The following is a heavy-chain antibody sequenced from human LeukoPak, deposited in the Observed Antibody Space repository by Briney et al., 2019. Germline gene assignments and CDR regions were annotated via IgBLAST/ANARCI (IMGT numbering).Heavy chain of an antibody. CDR1: GGSISSHY. V-gene: IGHV4-59*11. Sequence: SETLSLTCTVSGGSISSHYWSWIRQPPGKGLEWIGYIYYSGSTNYNPSLKSRVTISVDTSKNQFSLKLSSVTAADTAVYYCARVPLRFLEWLSPNVYMDVWGKGTTVTVSS. J-gene: IGHJ6*03. CDR2: IYYSGST. D-gene: IGHD3-3*01. CDR3: ARVPLRFLEWLSPNVYMDV.